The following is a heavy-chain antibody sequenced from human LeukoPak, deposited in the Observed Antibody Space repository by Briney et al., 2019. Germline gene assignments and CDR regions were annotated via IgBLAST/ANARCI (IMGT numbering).Heavy chain of an antibody. Sequence: PSGTLSLTCAVSGGSISSSNWWSWVRQPPGKGLEWIGYIYYSGSTNYNPSLKSRVTISVDTSKNQFSLKLSSVTAADTAVYYCAREDGAAAGDAFDIWGQGTMVTVSS. CDR2: IYYSGST. D-gene: IGHD6-13*01. J-gene: IGHJ3*02. CDR3: AREDGAAAGDAFDI. CDR1: GGSISSSNW. V-gene: IGHV4-4*02.